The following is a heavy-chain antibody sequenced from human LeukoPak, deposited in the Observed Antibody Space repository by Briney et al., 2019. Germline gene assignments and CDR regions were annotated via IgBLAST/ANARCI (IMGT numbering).Heavy chain of an antibody. CDR3: ASWQRGYSSSGYYGMDV. CDR1: GGSFSGYY. D-gene: IGHD5-18*01. J-gene: IGHJ6*02. V-gene: IGHV4-34*01. CDR2: INHSGST. Sequence: SETLSLTCAVYGGSFSGYYWSWIRQPPGKGLEWIGEINHSGSTNYNLSLKSRVTISVDTSKNQFSLKLSSVTAADTAVYYCASWQRGYSSSGYYGMDVWGQGTTVTVSS.